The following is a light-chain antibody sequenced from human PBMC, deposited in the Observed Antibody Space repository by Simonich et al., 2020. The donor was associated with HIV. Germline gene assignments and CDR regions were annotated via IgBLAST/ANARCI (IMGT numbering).Light chain of an antibody. J-gene: IGKJ2*01. V-gene: IGKV4-1*01. Sequence: DIVMTQSQDSLAVSLGERATINCKSSQSILYSSNNKNYLAWYQQKPRQPPKLLIYWASARESGVPDRFSGSGSGTDFTLTISSLQVEDVAVYYCQQYSSTPMYTFGQGTKLEIK. CDR2: WAS. CDR1: QSILYSSNNKNY. CDR3: QQYSSTPMYT.